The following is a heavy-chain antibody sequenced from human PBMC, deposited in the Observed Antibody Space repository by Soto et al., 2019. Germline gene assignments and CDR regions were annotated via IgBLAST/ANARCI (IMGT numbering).Heavy chain of an antibody. CDR1: GGSFSGYY. J-gene: IGHJ4*02. CDR2: INHSGST. V-gene: IGHV4-34*01. CDR3: ARHPLAYSSSWYDY. Sequence: SEXLSLTCAVYGGSFSGYYWSWIRQPPGKGLEWIGEINHSGSTNYNPSLKSRVTISVDTSKNQFSLKLSSVTAADTAVYYCARHPLAYSSSWYDYWGQGTLVTVSS. D-gene: IGHD6-13*01.